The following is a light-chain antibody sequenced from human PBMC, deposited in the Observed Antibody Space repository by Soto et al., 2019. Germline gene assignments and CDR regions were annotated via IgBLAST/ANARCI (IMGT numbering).Light chain of an antibody. CDR3: SSYSISTAYL. J-gene: IGLJ1*01. CDR1: SSDVGGYDY. V-gene: IGLV2-14*01. Sequence: QSALTQPASVSGSPGQSITISCTGTSSDVGGYDYVSWYQIHPGKAPKLMVFEVSNRPSGDSYRFSGSKSGNTASLTISGLQAEDEADYFCSSYSISTAYLFGTGTKLTVL. CDR2: EVS.